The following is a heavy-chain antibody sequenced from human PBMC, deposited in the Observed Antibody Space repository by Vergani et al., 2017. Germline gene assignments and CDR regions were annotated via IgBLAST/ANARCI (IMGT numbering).Heavy chain of an antibody. D-gene: IGHD5-18*01. J-gene: IGHJ2*01. V-gene: IGHV4-4*07. CDR3: ARRWGYSYGYEEANFDL. CDR2: IYTSGST. Sequence: QVQLQESGPGLVKPSETLSLTCTVSGGSISSFYWSWIRQPAGKGLEWIGRIYTSGSTNYNPSLKSRVTLSVDTSKNQFSLKLSSVTAADTAVYYCARRWGYSYGYEEANFDLWGRGTLVTVSS. CDR1: GGSISSFY.